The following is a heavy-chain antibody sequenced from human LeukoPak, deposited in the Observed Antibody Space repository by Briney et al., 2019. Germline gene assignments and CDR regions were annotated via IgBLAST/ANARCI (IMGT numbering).Heavy chain of an antibody. J-gene: IGHJ6*03. CDR2: IRYDGSNK. V-gene: IGHV3-30*02. CDR3: ARAIYYYMDV. Sequence: GGSLRLSCAASGFTFSSYGIHWVRQAPGKGLEWVAFIRYDGSNKYYTDSVKGRFTISRDNSKNTLYLQMNSLRSEDTAVYYCARAIYYYMDVWGKGTTVTVSS. CDR1: GFTFSSYG.